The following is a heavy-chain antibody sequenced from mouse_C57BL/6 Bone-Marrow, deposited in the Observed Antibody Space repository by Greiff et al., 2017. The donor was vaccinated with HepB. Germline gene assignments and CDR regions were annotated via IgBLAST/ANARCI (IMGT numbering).Heavy chain of an antibody. CDR2: ISDGGSYT. CDR1: GFTFSSYA. CDR3: ARESY. Sequence: EVKLMESGGGLVKPGGSLKLSCAASGFTFSSYAMSWVRQTPEKRLEWVATISDGGSYTYYPDNVKVRFTISRDNAKNNLYLQMSHLKSEDTAMYYCARESYWGQGTTLTVSS. V-gene: IGHV5-4*01. J-gene: IGHJ2*01.